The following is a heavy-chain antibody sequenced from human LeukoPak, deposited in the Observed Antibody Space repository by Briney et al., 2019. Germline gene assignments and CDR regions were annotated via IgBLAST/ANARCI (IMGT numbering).Heavy chain of an antibody. CDR1: GYSFTSYW. Sequence: GESLKISCKGSGYSFTSYWISWVRQMPGKGLEWMGRIDPSDSYTNYSLSFQGHVTISADKSISTAYLQWSSLKASDTAMYYCARHRQVNSRGVAAAGIGGYWGQGTLVTVSS. CDR2: IDPSDSYT. D-gene: IGHD6-13*01. CDR3: ARHRQVNSRGVAAAGIGGY. J-gene: IGHJ4*02. V-gene: IGHV5-10-1*01.